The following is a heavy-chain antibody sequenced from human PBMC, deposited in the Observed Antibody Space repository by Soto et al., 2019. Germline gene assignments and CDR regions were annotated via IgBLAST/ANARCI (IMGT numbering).Heavy chain of an antibody. J-gene: IGHJ4*02. CDR1: EDTFSSYA. D-gene: IGHD1-26*01. V-gene: IGHV1-69*01. CDR3: AAESAYGGNPLAFLY. Sequence: QVQLVQSGAEVKRPGSSVRVSCKASEDTFSSYAISWVRQAPGQGLDWMGGIIPFFNTPNYAKKFQGRVTITADESTGTAYMELSSLRSEDTAIYYCAAESAYGGNPLAFLYWGQGTLVTVSS. CDR2: IIPFFNTP.